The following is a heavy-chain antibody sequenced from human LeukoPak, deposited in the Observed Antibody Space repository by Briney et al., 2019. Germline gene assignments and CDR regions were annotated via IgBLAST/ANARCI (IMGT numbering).Heavy chain of an antibody. CDR1: GGSISSYY. D-gene: IGHD2-2*01. Sequence: PSETLSLTCTVFGGSISSYYWSWIRQPAGKGLEWIGRIYTSGSTNYNPSLKSRVTMSVDTSKIQFSLKLSSVTAADTAVYYCARDWLVVPAALPYNWFDPWGQGTLVTVSS. V-gene: IGHV4-4*07. CDR2: IYTSGST. J-gene: IGHJ5*02. CDR3: ARDWLVVPAALPYNWFDP.